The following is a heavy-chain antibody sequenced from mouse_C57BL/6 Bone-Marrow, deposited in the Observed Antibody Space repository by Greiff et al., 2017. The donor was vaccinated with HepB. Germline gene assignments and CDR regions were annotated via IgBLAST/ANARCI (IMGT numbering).Heavy chain of an antibody. D-gene: IGHD1-1*01. CDR3: AREDGSSYKYFDV. J-gene: IGHJ1*03. Sequence: QVQLQQSGAELVKPGASVKLSCKASGYTFTSYWMQWVKQRPGQGLEWIGEIDPSDSYTNYNQKFKGKATLTVDTSSSTAYMQLSSLTSEDSAVYYCAREDGSSYKYFDVWGTGTTVTVSS. CDR1: GYTFTSYW. V-gene: IGHV1-50*01. CDR2: IDPSDSYT.